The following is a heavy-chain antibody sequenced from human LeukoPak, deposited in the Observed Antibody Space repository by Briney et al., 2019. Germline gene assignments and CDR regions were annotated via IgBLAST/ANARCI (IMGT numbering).Heavy chain of an antibody. D-gene: IGHD6-13*01. J-gene: IGHJ4*02. CDR1: GYTFTGYY. CDR2: INPNSGGT. CDR3: ARDGATVRGIYDY. Sequence: ASVKVSCKASGYTFTGYYMHWVRQAPGQGLEWMGWINPNSGGTNYAQRLQGRVTMTTDTSTSTAYMELRSLRSDDTAVYYCARDGATVRGIYDYWGQGTLVTVSS. V-gene: IGHV1-2*02.